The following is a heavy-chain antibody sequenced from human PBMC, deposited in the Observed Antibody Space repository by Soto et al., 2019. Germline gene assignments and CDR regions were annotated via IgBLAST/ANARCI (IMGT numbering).Heavy chain of an antibody. CDR2: INPNSGGT. CDR1: GYTFTGYY. V-gene: IGHV1-2*04. Sequence: GASVKVSGKASGYTFTGYYMHWVRQAPGQGLEWMGWINPNSGGTNYAQKFQGWVTMTRDASISTAYMELSRLRSDDTAVYYCARGGWVDYYGSGSYYTAFDIWGQGTMVTVSS. J-gene: IGHJ3*02. CDR3: ARGGWVDYYGSGSYYTAFDI. D-gene: IGHD3-10*01.